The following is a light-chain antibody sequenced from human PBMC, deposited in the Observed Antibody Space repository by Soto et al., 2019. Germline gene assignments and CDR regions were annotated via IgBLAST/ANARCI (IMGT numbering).Light chain of an antibody. J-gene: IGLJ1*01. Sequence: QSVLTQPPSASGTPGQRVTISCSGSGSNIGSRDVYWYQHLPGTAPKVLIYRNDQRPSGVPDRFSASRSGTSASLAISGLRSEDEADYYCAAWDDILNGVYVFGPGTKLTVL. CDR2: RND. V-gene: IGLV1-47*02. CDR3: AAWDDILNGVYV. CDR1: GSNIGSRD.